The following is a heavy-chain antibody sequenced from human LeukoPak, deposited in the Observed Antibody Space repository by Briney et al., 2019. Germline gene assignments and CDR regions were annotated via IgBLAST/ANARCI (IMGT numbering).Heavy chain of an antibody. CDR2: IYYSGST. J-gene: IGHJ4*02. V-gene: IGHV4-61*05. CDR1: GGSIRSSYYY. D-gene: IGHD5-24*01. Sequence: PSETLSLTCTVSGGSIRSSYYYWGWIRQPPGKGLEWIGYIYYSGSTNYNPSLKSRVTISVDTSKNQFSLRLSSVTAADTAVYYCARVQWLQYSFDYWGQGTLVTVSS. CDR3: ARVQWLQYSFDY.